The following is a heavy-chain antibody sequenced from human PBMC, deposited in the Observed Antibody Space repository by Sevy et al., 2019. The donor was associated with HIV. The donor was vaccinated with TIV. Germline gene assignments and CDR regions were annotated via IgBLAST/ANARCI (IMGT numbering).Heavy chain of an antibody. Sequence: ASVKVSCKASGGTFSRYAISWVRQAPGQGLEWMGRIIPILGIANYAQKFQGRVTITADKSTSTAYMELSSLRSEDTAVYYCAAGPFGVVIIKWFDPWGQGTLVTVSS. V-gene: IGHV1-69*04. CDR2: IIPILGIA. CDR3: AAGPFGVVIIKWFDP. J-gene: IGHJ5*02. D-gene: IGHD3-3*01. CDR1: GGTFSRYA.